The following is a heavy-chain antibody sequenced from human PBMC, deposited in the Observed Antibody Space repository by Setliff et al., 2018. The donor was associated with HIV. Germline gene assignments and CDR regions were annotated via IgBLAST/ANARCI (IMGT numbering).Heavy chain of an antibody. CDR2: IYYSGST. D-gene: IGHD3-22*01. CDR1: GGSISSGDYY. Sequence: SETLSLTCTVSGGSISSGDYYWSWIRQPPGKGLEWIGYIYYSGSTYYNPSLKSRVTISVDTSKNQFSLKLSSVTAADTAVYYCARDPVDSSGPYFDYWGQGTLVTSP. CDR3: ARDPVDSSGPYFDY. V-gene: IGHV4-30-4*08. J-gene: IGHJ4*02.